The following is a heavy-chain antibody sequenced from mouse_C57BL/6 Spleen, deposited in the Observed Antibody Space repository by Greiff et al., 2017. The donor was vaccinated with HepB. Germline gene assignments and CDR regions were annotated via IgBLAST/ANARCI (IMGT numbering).Heavy chain of an antibody. Sequence: VQRVESGAELARPGASVKMSCKASGYTFTSYTMHWVKQRPGQGLEWIGYINPSSGYTKYNQKFKDKATLTADKSSSTAYMQLSSLTSEDSAVYYCARGIYYYGREYFDVWGTGTTVTVSS. J-gene: IGHJ1*03. CDR2: INPSSGYT. CDR3: ARGIYYYGREYFDV. V-gene: IGHV1-4*01. CDR1: GYTFTSYT. D-gene: IGHD1-1*01.